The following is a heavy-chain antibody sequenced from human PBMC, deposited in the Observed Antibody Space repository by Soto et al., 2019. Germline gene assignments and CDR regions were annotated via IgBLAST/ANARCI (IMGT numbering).Heavy chain of an antibody. V-gene: IGHV3-30-3*01. J-gene: IGHJ4*02. CDR2: ISYDGSNK. CDR1: GFTFSSYA. D-gene: IGHD6-19*01. CDR3: ARGQWLVHY. Sequence: QVQLVESGGGVVQPGRSLRLSCAASGFTFSSYAMNWVRQAPGKGLEWVAVISYDGSNKYYADSVKGRFTISRDNSKNTLYLQMNSLRAEDTAVYYCARGQWLVHYWGQGTLVTVSS.